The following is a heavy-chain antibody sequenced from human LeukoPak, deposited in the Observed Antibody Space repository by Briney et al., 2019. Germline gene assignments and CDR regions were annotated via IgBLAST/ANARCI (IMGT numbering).Heavy chain of an antibody. D-gene: IGHD3-22*01. Sequence: PGGSLRLSFAASGFTFSSYSMNWVRQAPGKGLEWVSSISSSSSYIYYADSVKGRFTISRDNAKNSLYLQVNSLRAEDTAVYYCARGSGAAAYDSSGYYSDAFDIWGQGTMVTVSS. CDR2: ISSSSSYI. V-gene: IGHV3-21*01. J-gene: IGHJ3*02. CDR3: ARGSGAAAYDSSGYYSDAFDI. CDR1: GFTFSSYS.